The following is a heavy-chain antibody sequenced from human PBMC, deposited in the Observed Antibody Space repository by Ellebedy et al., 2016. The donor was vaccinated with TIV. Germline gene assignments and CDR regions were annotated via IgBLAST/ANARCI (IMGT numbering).Heavy chain of an antibody. V-gene: IGHV3-23*01. CDR1: GFTFSSYA. D-gene: IGHD3-22*01. Sequence: GESLKISCAASGFTFSSYAMSWVRQAPGKGLEWVSTISSTGSRTYYADSVDGRFIISSDNSKKTLYLQMNNLRAEETAIYYCAKGRGGGSDSSAPRYYFDSWGLGTLVTVSS. J-gene: IGHJ4*02. CDR2: ISSTGSRT. CDR3: AKGRGGGSDSSAPRYYFDS.